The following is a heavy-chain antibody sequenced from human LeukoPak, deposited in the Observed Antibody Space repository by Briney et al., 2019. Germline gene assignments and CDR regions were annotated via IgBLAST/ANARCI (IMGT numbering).Heavy chain of an antibody. Sequence: VGSLRLSCAASGFTFSSYNMNWVRQAPGKGLEWVSYISGRGNTIKYADSVKGRFTISRDNGKNSLYLHMSGLRAEDTAVYYCARDPPALEDFDYWGQGTQVTVSS. V-gene: IGHV3-48*04. CDR1: GFTFSSYN. J-gene: IGHJ4*02. CDR2: ISGRGNTI. CDR3: ARDPPALEDFDY.